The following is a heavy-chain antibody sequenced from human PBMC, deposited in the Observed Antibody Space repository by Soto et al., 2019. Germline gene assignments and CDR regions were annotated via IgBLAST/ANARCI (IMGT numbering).Heavy chain of an antibody. V-gene: IGHV3-21*01. D-gene: IGHD6-19*01. CDR1: GFIFSQYS. CDR2: ISSTGALM. Sequence: GGSLRLSCAASGFIFSQYSMNLVRQAQGKGLEWVSSISSTGALMYYADSVKGRFTISRDDADNSLYLQMNSLRVEDTAVYYCARDRLARGIPVAGRIDYWGQGALVTVSS. J-gene: IGHJ4*02. CDR3: ARDRLARGIPVAGRIDY.